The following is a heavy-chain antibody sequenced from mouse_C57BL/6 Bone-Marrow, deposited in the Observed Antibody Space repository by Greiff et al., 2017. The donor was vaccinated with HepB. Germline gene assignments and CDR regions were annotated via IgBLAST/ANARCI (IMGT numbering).Heavy chain of an antibody. D-gene: IGHD1-1*01. CDR2: IYPGGGYT. CDR1: GYTFTNYW. Sequence: VQLKQSGAELVRPGTSVKMSCKASGYTFTNYWIGWAKQRPGHGLEWIGDIYPGGGYTNYNEKFKGKATLTADKSSSTAYMQFSSLTSEDSAIYYCALITTGRYFDVWGTGTTVTVSS. V-gene: IGHV1-63*01. J-gene: IGHJ1*03. CDR3: ALITTGRYFDV.